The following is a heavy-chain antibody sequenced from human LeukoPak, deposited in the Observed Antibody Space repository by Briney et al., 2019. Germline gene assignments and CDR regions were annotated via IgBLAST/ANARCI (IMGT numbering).Heavy chain of an antibody. CDR3: ARFSNSSPHYGMDV. D-gene: IGHD3-22*01. J-gene: IGHJ6*02. CDR2: VYYTGST. CDR1: GGSVSSDSYY. V-gene: IGHV4-39*02. Sequence: PSETLSLTCTVSGGSVSSDSYYWSWIRQPPGKGLEWIGSVYYTGSTYYNPSLESRVTMSADTSKNHFSLKLRSVTAADTAVYYCARFSNSSPHYGMDVWGQGTTVTVSS.